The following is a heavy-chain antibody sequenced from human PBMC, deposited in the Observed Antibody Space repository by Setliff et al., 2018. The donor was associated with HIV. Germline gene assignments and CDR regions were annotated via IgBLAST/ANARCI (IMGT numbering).Heavy chain of an antibody. CDR1: GYSFTDYF. CDR2: ISPNNGDT. CDR3: ARQLSNSFDY. Sequence: ASVKVSCKASGYSFTDYFIHWVRQAPGQGLEWMGWISPNNGDTTIPQRFRGGVTMTRDRSINTAYMEFSGLTSDDTAIYYCARQLSNSFDYWGQGTLVTVSS. J-gene: IGHJ4*02. V-gene: IGHV1-2*02. D-gene: IGHD1-1*01.